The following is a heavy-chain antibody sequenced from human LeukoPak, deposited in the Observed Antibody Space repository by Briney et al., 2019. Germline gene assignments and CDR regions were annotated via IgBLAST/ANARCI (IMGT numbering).Heavy chain of an antibody. D-gene: IGHD4-17*01. V-gene: IGHV3-23*01. Sequence: PGGSLRLSCTASGFTFSAYAMMWVRQAPGKGPEWVSAIRGGGGSAFYADSVKGRFTISRDNFKYTLFLQMNSLRAKDTAVYYCARDPNGDYIGAFDMWGPGTMVTVSS. J-gene: IGHJ3*02. CDR1: GFTFSAYA. CDR3: ARDPNGDYIGAFDM. CDR2: IRGGGGSA.